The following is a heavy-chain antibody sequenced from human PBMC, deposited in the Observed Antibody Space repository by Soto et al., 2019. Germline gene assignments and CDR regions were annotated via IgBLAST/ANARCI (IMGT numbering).Heavy chain of an antibody. V-gene: IGHV6-1*01. CDR2: TYYRSKWYN. D-gene: IGHD6-6*01. CDR3: ARDIAARQKGGWFDP. Sequence: SPTLPRPYASCGGSVSSNSAAWNWIRQSPSRGLEWLGRTYYRSKWYNDYAVSVKSRITINPDTSKNQFSLQLNSVTPEDTAVYYCARDIAARQKGGWFDPWGQGTLVTVSS. CDR1: GGSVSSNSAA. J-gene: IGHJ5*02.